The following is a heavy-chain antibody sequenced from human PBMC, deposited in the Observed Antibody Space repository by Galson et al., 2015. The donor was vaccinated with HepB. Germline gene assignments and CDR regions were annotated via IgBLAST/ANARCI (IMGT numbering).Heavy chain of an antibody. Sequence: SLRLSCAASGFTFSSYAMSWVRQAPGKGLEWVSAISGSGGSTYYADSVKGRFTISRDNSKNTLYLQMNSLRAEDTAVYYCAKDFGIAVAGGDPDAFDIWGQGTMVTVSS. CDR2: ISGSGGST. CDR3: AKDFGIAVAGGDPDAFDI. CDR1: GFTFSSYA. V-gene: IGHV3-23*01. D-gene: IGHD6-19*01. J-gene: IGHJ3*02.